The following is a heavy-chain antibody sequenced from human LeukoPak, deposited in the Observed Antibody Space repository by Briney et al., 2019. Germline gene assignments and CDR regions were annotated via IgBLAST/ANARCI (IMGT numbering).Heavy chain of an antibody. Sequence: SQTLSLTCAISGDSVSSNSATWNWIRQSRSRGLEWLGRTYYRSKWYNDYAVSVKSRITINPDTSKNQFSLQLNSVTPEDTAVYYCARRPPAPGNAFDIWGQGTMVTVSS. D-gene: IGHD1-14*01. CDR3: ARRPPAPGNAFDI. V-gene: IGHV6-1*01. CDR2: TYYRSKWYN. CDR1: GDSVSSNSAT. J-gene: IGHJ3*02.